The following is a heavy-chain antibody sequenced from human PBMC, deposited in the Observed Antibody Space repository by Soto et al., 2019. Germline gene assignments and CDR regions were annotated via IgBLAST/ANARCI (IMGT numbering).Heavy chain of an antibody. J-gene: IGHJ6*02. CDR3: ARALPGGSYYDFWSGDPRGMDV. D-gene: IGHD3-3*01. CDR1: GGTFSSYA. Sequence: GASVKVSCKASGGTFSSYAISWVRQAPGQGLEWMGIINPSGGSTSYAQKFQGRVTMTRDTSTSTVYMELSSLRSEDTAVYYCARALPGGSYYDFWSGDPRGMDVWGQGTTVTVSS. CDR2: INPSGGST. V-gene: IGHV1-46*01.